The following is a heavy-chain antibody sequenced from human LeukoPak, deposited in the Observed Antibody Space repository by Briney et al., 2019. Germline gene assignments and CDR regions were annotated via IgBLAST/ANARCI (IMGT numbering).Heavy chain of an antibody. CDR1: GGSFSGYY. CDR2: INHSGST. CDR3: ARLGGYSYGYVGFDY. D-gene: IGHD5-18*01. J-gene: IGHJ4*02. V-gene: IGHV4-34*01. Sequence: SETLSLTCAVYGGSFSGYYWSWIRQPPGKGLEWIGEINHSGSTNYNPSLKSRVTISVDTSKNQFSLKLSSVTAADTAVYYCARLGGYSYGYVGFDYWGQGTLVTVSS.